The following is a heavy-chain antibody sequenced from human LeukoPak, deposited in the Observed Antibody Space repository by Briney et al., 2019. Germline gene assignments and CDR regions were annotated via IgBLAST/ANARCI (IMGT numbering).Heavy chain of an antibody. CDR2: ISFDINDR. V-gene: IGHV3-30*03. J-gene: IGHJ4*02. D-gene: IGHD2-15*01. CDR3: ARPGYCSGGSCFCFDY. CDR1: EFTFSKYG. Sequence: GGSLRLSCAASEFTFSKYGMHWVRQAPGKGLEWVASISFDINDRKYAESVRGRFTISRDNSKNTLYLQMNSLRAEDTAVYYCARPGYCSGGSCFCFDYWGQGTLVTVSS.